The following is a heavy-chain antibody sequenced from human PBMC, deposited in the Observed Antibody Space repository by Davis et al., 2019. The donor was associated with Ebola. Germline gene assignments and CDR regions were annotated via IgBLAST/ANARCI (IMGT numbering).Heavy chain of an antibody. D-gene: IGHD6-13*01. CDR2: IIPLFGTA. CDR1: GGTFNNYA. Sequence: SVKVSCKASGGTFNNYAISWVRQAPGQGLEWMGGIIPLFGTANYAQKFQGRVTITADESTSTAYMELSSLRSEDTAVYYCARDRTAAGLDPFDYWGQGTLVTVSS. CDR3: ARDRTAAGLDPFDY. V-gene: IGHV1-69*13. J-gene: IGHJ4*02.